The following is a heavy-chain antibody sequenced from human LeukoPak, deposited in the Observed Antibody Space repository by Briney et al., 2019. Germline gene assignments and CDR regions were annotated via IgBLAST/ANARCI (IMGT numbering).Heavy chain of an antibody. D-gene: IGHD2-2*01. CDR1: GGSISNYY. V-gene: IGHV3-53*01. J-gene: IGHJ4*02. CDR3: AREYCSSTGCSYFDY. CDR2: IYSGGST. Sequence: ETLSLTCTVSGGSISNYYWSWIRQPPGKGLEWVSVIYSGGSTYYADSVKGRFTISRDNSKNTLYLQMNSLRAEDTAVYYCAREYCSSTGCSYFDYWGQGTLVTVSS.